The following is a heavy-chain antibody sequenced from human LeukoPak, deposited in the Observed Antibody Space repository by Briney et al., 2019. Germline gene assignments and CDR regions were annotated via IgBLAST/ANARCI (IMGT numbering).Heavy chain of an antibody. CDR1: GFTVSSNY. CDR3: ARALSGWYLDY. Sequence: GGSLRLSCAASGFTVSSNYMSWVRQAPGKGLEWVSVIYSGGSTYYADSVKGRFTISRDNSKNTLYLRMNSLRAEDTAVYYCARALSGWYLDYWGQGTLVTVSS. J-gene: IGHJ4*02. CDR2: IYSGGST. V-gene: IGHV3-53*01. D-gene: IGHD6-19*01.